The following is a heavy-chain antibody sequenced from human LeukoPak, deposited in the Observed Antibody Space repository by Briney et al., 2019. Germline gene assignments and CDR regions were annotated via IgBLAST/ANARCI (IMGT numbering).Heavy chain of an antibody. CDR2: ISGSGGST. CDR1: GFTFSSYA. Sequence: GGSLRLSCAASGFTFSSYAMSWFRQAPGKGLEWVSAISGSGGSTYYADSVKGRFTISRDNSKNTLYLQMNSLRAEDTAVYYCAKAAYARLQPNPFDYWGQGTLVTVSS. D-gene: IGHD6-25*01. V-gene: IGHV3-23*01. CDR3: AKAAYARLQPNPFDY. J-gene: IGHJ4*02.